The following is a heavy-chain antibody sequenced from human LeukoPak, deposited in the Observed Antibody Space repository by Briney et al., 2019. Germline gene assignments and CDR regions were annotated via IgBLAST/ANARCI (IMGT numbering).Heavy chain of an antibody. J-gene: IGHJ5*02. D-gene: IGHD5-18*01. CDR3: ARFSVDTAMRGA. Sequence: PGGSLRLSCGASGFTFSSYWMHWVRQAPGKGRVWVSRINSDGSSTSYADSVKGRFTISRDNAKNTLYLQMNSLRAEDTAVYYCARFSVDTAMRGAWGQGTLVTVSS. CDR2: INSDGSST. CDR1: GFTFSSYW. V-gene: IGHV3-74*01.